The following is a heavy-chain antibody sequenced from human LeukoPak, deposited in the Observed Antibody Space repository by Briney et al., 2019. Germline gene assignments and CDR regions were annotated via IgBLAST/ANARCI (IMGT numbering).Heavy chain of an antibody. Sequence: GGSLRLSCAASGFTLDDYAMHWVRQAPGKGLEWVSVISWNSGNIGYADSVKGRFTISRDNAKNSLYLQMNSLRAEDTALYYCAKDSYGGSGSYYLYSFDYWGQGTLVTVSS. D-gene: IGHD3-10*01. CDR2: ISWNSGNI. CDR1: GFTLDDYA. J-gene: IGHJ4*02. CDR3: AKDSYGGSGSYYLYSFDY. V-gene: IGHV3-9*01.